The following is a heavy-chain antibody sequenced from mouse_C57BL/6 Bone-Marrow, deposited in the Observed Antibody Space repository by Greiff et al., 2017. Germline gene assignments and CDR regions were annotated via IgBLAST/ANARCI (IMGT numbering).Heavy chain of an antibody. V-gene: IGHV14-4*01. D-gene: IGHD2-1*01. CDR2: IDPENGDT. Sequence: VQLQQSGAELVRPGASVKLSCTASGFNIKDDYMHWVKPRPEQGLEWIGWIDPENGDTEYASKFQGKATITADTSSNTAYLQLSSLTSEDTAVYYCTTWGVTATFYYFDYWGQGTTLTVSS. J-gene: IGHJ2*01. CDR1: GFNIKDDY. CDR3: TTWGVTATFYYFDY.